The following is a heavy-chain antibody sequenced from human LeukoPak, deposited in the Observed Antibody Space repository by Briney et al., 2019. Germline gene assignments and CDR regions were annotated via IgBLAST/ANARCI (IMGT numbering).Heavy chain of an antibody. CDR3: ARDRILFDY. Sequence: GASVKVSCKASGYTFTSYAMKWVRQAPGQGLECMGWISTNTGNPTYAQGFTGRFVFSLDTSVSTAYLQISSLKTEDTAVYYCARDRILFDYWGQGTLVTVSS. D-gene: IGHD2/OR15-2a*01. CDR1: GYTFTSYA. CDR2: ISTNTGNP. V-gene: IGHV7-4-1*02. J-gene: IGHJ4*02.